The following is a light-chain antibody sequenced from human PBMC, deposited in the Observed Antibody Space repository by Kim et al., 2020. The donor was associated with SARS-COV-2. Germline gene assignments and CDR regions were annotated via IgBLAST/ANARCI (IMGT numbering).Light chain of an antibody. CDR2: EDN. Sequence: KTVTISCTRSSGSIASNYVRWYQQRPGSAPTTVIYEDNQRPSGVPDRFSGSIDSSSNSASLTISGLKTEDEADYYCQSYDSSINWVFGGGTQLTVL. V-gene: IGLV6-57*03. CDR1: SGSIASNY. CDR3: QSYDSSINWV. J-gene: IGLJ3*02.